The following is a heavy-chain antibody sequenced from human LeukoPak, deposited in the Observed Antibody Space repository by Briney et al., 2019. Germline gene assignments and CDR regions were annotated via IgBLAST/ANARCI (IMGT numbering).Heavy chain of an antibody. CDR1: GGSISSYY. J-gene: IGHJ4*02. D-gene: IGHD3-3*01. CDR3: ARYRPSESRSGEVTSLDY. V-gene: IGHV4-59*01. CDR2: TYYTGST. Sequence: KPSETLSLTCTVSGGSISSYYWSWIRQPPGKGLELIGHTYYTGSTEYNPSLKSRATISLDTSENQFSLRLSSVTTADTAVYYCARYRPSESRSGEVTSLDYWGQGTLVTVSS.